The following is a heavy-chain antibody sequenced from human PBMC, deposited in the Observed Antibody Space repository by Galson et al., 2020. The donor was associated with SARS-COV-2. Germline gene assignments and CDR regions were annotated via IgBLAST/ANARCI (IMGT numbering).Heavy chain of an antibody. CDR2: IYHSGST. V-gene: IGHV4-30-2*01. D-gene: IGHD4-17*01. J-gene: IGHJ3*02. CDR3: ARVAPDYGDNPDAFDI. Sequence: SETLSLTCAVSGGSISSGGYSWSWIRQPPGKGLEWIGYIYHSGSTYYNPSLKSRVTISVDRSKNQFSLKLSSVTAADTAVYYCARVAPDYGDNPDAFDIWGQGTMVTVSS. CDR1: GGSISSGGYS.